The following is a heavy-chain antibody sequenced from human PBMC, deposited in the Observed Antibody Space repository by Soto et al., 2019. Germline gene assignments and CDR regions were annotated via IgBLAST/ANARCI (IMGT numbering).Heavy chain of an antibody. Sequence: QVQLVQSGAEVKKPGASVKVSCKASGYTFTSYDINWVRQATGQGLEWMGWMNPNSGNTGYAQKFQGRVTMTRNTSISTAYMELSSLRSEDTAVYYCARGLRFLEWLPTNDAFDIWGQGTMVTVSS. V-gene: IGHV1-8*01. CDR2: MNPNSGNT. CDR1: GYTFTSYD. D-gene: IGHD3-3*01. J-gene: IGHJ3*02. CDR3: ARGLRFLEWLPTNDAFDI.